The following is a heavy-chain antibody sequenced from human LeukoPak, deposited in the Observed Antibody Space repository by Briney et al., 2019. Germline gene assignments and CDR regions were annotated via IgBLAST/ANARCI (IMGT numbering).Heavy chain of an antibody. V-gene: IGHV4-39*01. CDR3: ARLLGAVAGTFDY. Sequence: KPSETLSLTCSVSDCSISSSSYYWGWIRQPPGKGLEWIVSIYYSGSTYYNPSLKSRVTISIGTSKNQFSLKWGSRTPVDIAVYYCARLLGAVAGTFDYWGQGTLVTVSS. CDR2: IYYSGST. D-gene: IGHD6-19*01. CDR1: DCSISSSSYY. J-gene: IGHJ4*02.